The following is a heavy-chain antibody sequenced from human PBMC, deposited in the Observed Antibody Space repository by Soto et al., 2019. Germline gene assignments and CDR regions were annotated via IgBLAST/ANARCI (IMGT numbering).Heavy chain of an antibody. CDR2: IFNSGTM. V-gene: IGHV4-39*01. J-gene: IGHJ5*01. D-gene: IGHD1-26*01. CDR3: ARLIGNSWLDS. Sequence: SETLSLTCTVSDGSISSGSYYWGWLRQPPGKGLEWIGSIFNSGTMYYNPSLKSRVTISVDTSKNQFSLKLNSVTAADTAVYYCARLIGNSWLDSWGQGTLVTVSS. CDR1: DGSISSGSYY.